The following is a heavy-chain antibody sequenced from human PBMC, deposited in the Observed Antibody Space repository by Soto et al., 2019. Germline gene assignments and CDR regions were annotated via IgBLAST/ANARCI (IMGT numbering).Heavy chain of an antibody. J-gene: IGHJ4*02. V-gene: IGHV2-5*02. CDR3: AHRPQAAAGPSFDY. Sequence: QITLKESGPTLVKPTQTLTLTCTFSGFSLSSNGVGVAWIRQPPGKALEWLALIYWDDDKRYRPSLTSRLTITRDTSKNQVVLTMTNMDPVDTAKYYCAHRPQAAAGPSFDYWGQGTLVTVSS. D-gene: IGHD6-13*01. CDR1: GFSLSSNGVG. CDR2: IYWDDDK.